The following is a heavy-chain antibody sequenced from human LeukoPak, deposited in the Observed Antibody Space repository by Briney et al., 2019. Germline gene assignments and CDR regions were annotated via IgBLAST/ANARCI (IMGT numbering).Heavy chain of an antibody. V-gene: IGHV1-46*01. Sequence: ASVKVSCKASGYTFTSYDINWVRQAPGQGLEWMGIINPSGGSTSYAEKFQGRVTMTRDTSTSTFYMELSSLGSEDSAVYYCARGWNYDSSGYYYLAYWGQGTLVIVSS. CDR1: GYTFTSYD. J-gene: IGHJ4*02. CDR2: INPSGGST. D-gene: IGHD3-22*01. CDR3: ARGWNYDSSGYYYLAY.